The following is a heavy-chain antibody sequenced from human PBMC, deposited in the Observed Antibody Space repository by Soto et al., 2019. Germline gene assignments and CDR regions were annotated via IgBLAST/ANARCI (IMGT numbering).Heavy chain of an antibody. D-gene: IGHD5-12*01. CDR1: GCTFSSYA. CDR3: AKGSQWLREFDY. J-gene: IGHJ4*02. Sequence: ASVKVSCKASGCTFSSYAISCVRQAPGQVLEWMGGIIPIFGTANYAQKFQGRVTITADESTSTAYMELSSLRSEDTAVYYCAKGSQWLREFDYWGQGTLVTVSS. CDR2: IIPIFGTA. V-gene: IGHV1-69*13.